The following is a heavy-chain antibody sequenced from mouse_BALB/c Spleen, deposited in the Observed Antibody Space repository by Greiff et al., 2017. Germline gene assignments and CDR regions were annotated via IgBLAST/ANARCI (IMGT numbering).Heavy chain of an antibody. J-gene: IGHJ4*01. D-gene: IGHD4-1*01. Sequence: EVQLQQSGAELVRSGASVKLSCTASGFNIKDYYMHWVKQRPEQGLEWIGWIDPENGDTEYAPKFQGKATMTADTSSNTAYLQLSSLTSEDTAVYYCNALTGTYVDYWGQGTSVTVSS. V-gene: IGHV14-4*02. CDR3: NALTGTYVDY. CDR2: IDPENGDT. CDR1: GFNIKDYY.